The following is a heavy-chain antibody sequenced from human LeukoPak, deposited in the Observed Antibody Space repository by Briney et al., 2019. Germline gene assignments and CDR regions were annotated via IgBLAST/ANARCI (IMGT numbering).Heavy chain of an antibody. CDR3: ARDWFHAIDY. V-gene: IGHV3-23*01. J-gene: IGHJ4*02. Sequence: GGSLRLSCAASGFIFNTYDMNWVRQAPGKGLEWVSSISGSGGTTYSADSVKGRFTISRDNAKNTLYLQMNSLRAEDTAVYYCARDWFHAIDYWGQGTLVTVSS. CDR1: GFIFNTYD. D-gene: IGHD2/OR15-2a*01. CDR2: ISGSGGTT.